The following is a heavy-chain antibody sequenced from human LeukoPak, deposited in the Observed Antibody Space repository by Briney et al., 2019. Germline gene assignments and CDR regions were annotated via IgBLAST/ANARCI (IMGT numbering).Heavy chain of an antibody. D-gene: IGHD3-22*01. J-gene: IGHJ4*02. CDR2: IIPILGIA. Sequence: SVRVSCKASGGTFSSYAISWVRQAPGQGLEWMGRIIPILGIANYAQKFQGRVTITADKSTSTAYMELSSLRSEDTAVYYCASEGPYYYDSSGYSNLPFDYWGQGTLVTVSS. CDR3: ASEGPYYYDSSGYSNLPFDY. V-gene: IGHV1-69*04. CDR1: GGTFSSYA.